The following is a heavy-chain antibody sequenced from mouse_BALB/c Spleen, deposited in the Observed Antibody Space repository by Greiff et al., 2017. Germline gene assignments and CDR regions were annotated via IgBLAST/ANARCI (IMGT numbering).Heavy chain of an antibody. CDR3: ARSGTAQGAMDY. D-gene: IGHD1-2*01. J-gene: IGHJ4*01. CDR1: GYSITSDYA. Sequence: EVKLVESGPGLVKPSQSLSLTCTVTGYSITSDYAWNWIRQFPGNKLEWMGYISYSGSTSYNPSLKSRISITQDTSKNQFFLQLNSVTTEDTATYYCARSGTAQGAMDYWGQGTSVTVSS. CDR2: ISYSGST. V-gene: IGHV3-2*02.